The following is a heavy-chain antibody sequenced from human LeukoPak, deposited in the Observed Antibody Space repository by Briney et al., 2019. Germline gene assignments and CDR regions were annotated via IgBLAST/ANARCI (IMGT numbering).Heavy chain of an antibody. CDR1: GGSISSSYW. CDR2: INHSGST. J-gene: IGHJ4*02. CDR3: ARRPTMVRGVIQMYYFDY. V-gene: IGHV4-4*02. Sequence: SGTLSLTCAVSGGSISSSYWWSWIRQPPGKGLEWIGEINHSGSTNYNPSLKSRVTISVDTSKNQFSLKLSSVTAADTAVYYCARRPTMVRGVIQMYYFDYWGQGTLVTVSS. D-gene: IGHD3-10*01.